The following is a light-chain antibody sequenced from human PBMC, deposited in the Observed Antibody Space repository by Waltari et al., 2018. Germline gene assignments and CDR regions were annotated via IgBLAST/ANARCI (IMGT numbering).Light chain of an antibody. V-gene: IGKV1-39*01. CDR1: QSISSY. CDR2: SAS. J-gene: IGKJ5*01. Sequence: EIQMTQSPSSLSASVGDRVTITCRASQSISSYVNWYHQKPGKPPNLLSHSASNLQSGVPSRFSGSGSGTDLILTISDVQPEDFATYYCQQSYGSPITFGQGTRLEIK. CDR3: QQSYGSPIT.